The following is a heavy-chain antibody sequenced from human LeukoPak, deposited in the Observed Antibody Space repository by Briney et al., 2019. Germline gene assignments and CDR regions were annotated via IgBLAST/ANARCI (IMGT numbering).Heavy chain of an antibody. J-gene: IGHJ5*02. V-gene: IGHV1-69*05. Sequence: SVKVSCKASVGTFSSYAISWVRQAPGQGLEWMGRIIPIFGTANYAQKFQGRLTITTDESTSTAYMELSSLRSEDTAVYYCATEAAAASAYNWFDPWGQGTLVTVSS. CDR2: IIPIFGTA. CDR1: VGTFSSYA. D-gene: IGHD6-13*01. CDR3: ATEAAAASAYNWFDP.